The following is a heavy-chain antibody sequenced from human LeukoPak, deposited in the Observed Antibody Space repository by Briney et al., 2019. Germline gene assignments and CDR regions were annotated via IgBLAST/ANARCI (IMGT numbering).Heavy chain of an antibody. CDR3: ATLARYCSSTSCSYWFDP. V-gene: IGHV1-18*01. CDR1: GYTFTSYG. D-gene: IGHD2-2*01. CDR2: ISAYNGNT. Sequence: ASVKVSCKASGYTFTSYGISWVRQAPGQGLEWMGWISAYNGNTNYAQKLQGRVTKTTDTSTSTAYMELRSLRSEDTAVYYCATLARYCSSTSCSYWFDPWGQGTLVTVSS. J-gene: IGHJ5*02.